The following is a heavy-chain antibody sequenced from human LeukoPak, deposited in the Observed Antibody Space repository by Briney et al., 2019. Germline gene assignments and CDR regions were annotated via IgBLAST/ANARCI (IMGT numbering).Heavy chain of an antibody. J-gene: IGHJ4*02. CDR2: IYTSGST. D-gene: IGHD3-22*01. CDR3: ARASYYDSSGYYPLSNFDY. V-gene: IGHV4-61*02. Sequence: KPSETLSLTCTVSGGSISSGSYYWSWIRQPAGKGLEWIGRIYTSGSTNYNPSLKSRVTISVDTSKNQFSLKLSSATAADTAVYYCARASYYDSSGYYPLSNFDYWGQGTLVTVSS. CDR1: GGSISSGSYY.